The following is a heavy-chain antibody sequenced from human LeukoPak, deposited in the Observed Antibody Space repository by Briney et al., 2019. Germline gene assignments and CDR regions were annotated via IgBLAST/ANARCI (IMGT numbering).Heavy chain of an antibody. CDR1: GFTFSYYG. V-gene: IGHV3-33*01. D-gene: IGHD3-10*01. Sequence: PGGSLRLSCEASGFTFSYYGMHWVRQAPGKGLEWVAIIWYDGSNKYYADSVKGRFTISRDNSKSTLYLQMNSLRAEDTVVYYCATERYYGSGSYWAMDVWGKGTTVTVSS. CDR3: ATERYYGSGSYWAMDV. CDR2: IWYDGSNK. J-gene: IGHJ6*04.